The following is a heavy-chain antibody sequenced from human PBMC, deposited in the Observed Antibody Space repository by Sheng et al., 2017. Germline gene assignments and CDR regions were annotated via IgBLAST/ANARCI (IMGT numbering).Heavy chain of an antibody. CDR3: AKYGAENDNSPDNFDC. D-gene: IGHD1-1*01. V-gene: IGHV3-23*04. CDR2: ISGSGGTT. Sequence: EVQLVESGGGLTQPGGSLRLSCAASGFTFSSYAMSWVRQAPGKGLEWVSTISGSGGTTYYADSVKGRFTVSRGDSKTTLYLQMNSLRAEDTAVYYCAKYGAENDNSPDNFDCWGQGTLVTVSS. CDR1: GFTFSSYA. J-gene: IGHJ4*02.